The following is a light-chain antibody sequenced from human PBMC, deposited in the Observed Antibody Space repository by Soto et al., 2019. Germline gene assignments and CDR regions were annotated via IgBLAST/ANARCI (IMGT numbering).Light chain of an antibody. CDR2: GAS. CDR1: QSVSSD. J-gene: IGKJ1*01. Sequence: EIVMTQSPATLPVSPGERATLSCRASQSVSSDLAWYHQKPGQAPRLLIYGASNRATGIPDRFSGSGSGTDFTLTISRLEPEDFAVYYCQQYGSSGTFGQGTKVDIK. V-gene: IGKV3-20*01. CDR3: QQYGSSGT.